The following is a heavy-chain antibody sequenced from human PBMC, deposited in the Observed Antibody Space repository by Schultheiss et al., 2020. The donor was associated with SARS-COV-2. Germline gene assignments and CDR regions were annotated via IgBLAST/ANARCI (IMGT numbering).Heavy chain of an antibody. CDR3: ATTPQSRAEFDY. Sequence: GGSLRLSCAASGFTFSSYAMHWVRQAPGKGLEWVAVISYDGSNKYYADSVKGRFTISRDNAKNSLYLQMNSLRAEDTAVYYCATTPQSRAEFDYWGQGTLVTVSS. V-gene: IGHV3-30-3*01. CDR2: ISYDGSNK. CDR1: GFTFSSYA. J-gene: IGHJ4*02.